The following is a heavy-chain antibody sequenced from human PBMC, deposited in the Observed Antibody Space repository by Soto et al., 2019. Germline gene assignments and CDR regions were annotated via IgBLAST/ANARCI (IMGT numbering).Heavy chain of an antibody. D-gene: IGHD6-19*01. Sequence: GGSLRLSCAASGFTFRSYAMSWVRQAPGKGLEWVSAISGSGGSTYYADSVKGRFTISRDNSKNTLYLQMNSLRAEDTAVYYCAKSSYSSGWYRFDYWGQGTLVTVSS. V-gene: IGHV3-23*01. CDR3: AKSSYSSGWYRFDY. CDR1: GFTFRSYA. CDR2: ISGSGGST. J-gene: IGHJ4*02.